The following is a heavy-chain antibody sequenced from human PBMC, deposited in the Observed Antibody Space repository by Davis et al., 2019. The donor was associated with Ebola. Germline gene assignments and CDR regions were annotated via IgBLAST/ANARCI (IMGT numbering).Heavy chain of an antibody. CDR3: ARGMEWTEWWIAP. Sequence: SETLSLTCTVSGGSISDHYWHWIRQPPGTGLEWIGYIYSSGATNYDSSLTSRVIMSVDTSKNQISLKLNSVTTADTAIYYCARGMEWTEWWIAPWGQGALVTVSS. CDR1: GGSISDHY. V-gene: IGHV4-59*11. D-gene: IGHD3-3*01. J-gene: IGHJ5*02. CDR2: IYSSGAT.